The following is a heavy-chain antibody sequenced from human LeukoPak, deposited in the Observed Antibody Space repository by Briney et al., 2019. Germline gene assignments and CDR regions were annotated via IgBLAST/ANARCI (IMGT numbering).Heavy chain of an antibody. D-gene: IGHD3-3*01. CDR3: ARGLSFCDY. CDR2: IYSGGTT. V-gene: IGHV3-53*01. J-gene: IGHJ4*02. CDR1: GFTFSSYA. Sequence: GGSLRLSCAASGFTFSSYAMSWVRQAPGKGLEWVSVIYSGGTTYYADSVKGRFTMSRDNSKNTLYLQMNSLRAEDTAVYYCARGLSFCDYWGQGTLVTVSS.